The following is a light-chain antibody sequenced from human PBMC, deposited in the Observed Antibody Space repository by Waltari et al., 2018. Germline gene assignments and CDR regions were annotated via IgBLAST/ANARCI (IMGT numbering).Light chain of an antibody. CDR3: QQYNEWPPLT. CDR2: GAS. V-gene: IGKV3-15*01. Sequence: EIVMPQSPVTLSVSPGERATLSGWASQTVGSDLAWYQQKPGQPPRLLIYGASTRATDIPARFSGHGSGTEFTLTISGLQSEDFAVYYCQQYNEWPPLTFGGGTKVDIK. J-gene: IGKJ4*01. CDR1: QTVGSD.